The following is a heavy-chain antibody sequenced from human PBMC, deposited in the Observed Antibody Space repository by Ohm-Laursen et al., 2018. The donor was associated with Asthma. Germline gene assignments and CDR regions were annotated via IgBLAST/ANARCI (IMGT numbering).Heavy chain of an antibody. CDR2: ISSSGFTI. CDR1: GFTFSDYY. CDR3: ARGYSSSSLFVLYYYNMDV. Sequence: SLRLSCAAPGFTFSDYYMSWIRQAPGKGLEWVSFISSSGFTIYYADSVKGRFTISRDNAKNSPYLQMNSLRAEDTAVYYCARGYSSSSLFVLYYYNMDVWGQGTTVTVSS. V-gene: IGHV3-11*01. J-gene: IGHJ6*02. D-gene: IGHD6-6*01.